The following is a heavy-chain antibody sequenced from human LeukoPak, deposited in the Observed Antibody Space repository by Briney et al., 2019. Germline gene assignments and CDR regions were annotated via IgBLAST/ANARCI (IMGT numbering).Heavy chain of an antibody. J-gene: IGHJ4*02. Sequence: GGSRRLSCAASGFTFSSYGMSWVRQAPGKGLEWVSAISGSGGSTYYADSVKGRFTISRDNAKNSLYLQMNSLRAEDTAVYYCARDLGRGYSYGLVGYWGQGTLVTVSS. CDR2: ISGSGGST. CDR1: GFTFSSYG. V-gene: IGHV3-23*01. D-gene: IGHD5-18*01. CDR3: ARDLGRGYSYGLVGY.